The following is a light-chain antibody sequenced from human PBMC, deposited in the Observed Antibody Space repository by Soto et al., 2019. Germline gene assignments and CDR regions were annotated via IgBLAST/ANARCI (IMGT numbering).Light chain of an antibody. V-gene: IGLV2-18*02. CDR3: SSYASSSTYV. CDR1: SNDVGLYNR. J-gene: IGLJ1*01. CDR2: EVH. Sequence: QSALTQPPSVSGSPGQSVTISCTGTSNDVGLYNRVSWYQQPPGTAPKLMIYEVHTRPSGVPDRFSGSKSGNTASLTISGLQAEDEADYYCSSYASSSTYVFGTGTKVTVL.